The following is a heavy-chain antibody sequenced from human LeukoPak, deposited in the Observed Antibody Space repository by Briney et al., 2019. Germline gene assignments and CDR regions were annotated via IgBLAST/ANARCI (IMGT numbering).Heavy chain of an antibody. CDR3: AKGSSSWYGRPSDY. V-gene: IGHV3-23*01. D-gene: IGHD6-13*01. Sequence: PGGSLTLSCAASGFTFSSYAMSWVRQAPGKGLEWVSAISGSGGSTYYADSVKGRFTISRDNAKNTLYLQMNSRRAEDTAVYYCAKGSSSWYGRPSDYWGQGTLVTVSS. CDR1: GFTFSSYA. CDR2: ISGSGGST. J-gene: IGHJ4*02.